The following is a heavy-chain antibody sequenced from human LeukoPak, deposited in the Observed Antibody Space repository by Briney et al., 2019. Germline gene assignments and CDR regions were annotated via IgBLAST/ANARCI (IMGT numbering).Heavy chain of an antibody. CDR2: INHSGST. J-gene: IGHJ4*02. D-gene: IGHD6-13*01. Sequence: SETLSLTCTVSGGSISSYYWSWIRQPPGKGLGWIGEINHSGSTNYNPSLKSRVTISVDTSKNQFSLKLSSVTAADTAVYYCASRGGGIAAAGTYYWGQGTLVTVSS. CDR3: ASRGGGIAAAGTYY. CDR1: GGSISSYY. V-gene: IGHV4-34*01.